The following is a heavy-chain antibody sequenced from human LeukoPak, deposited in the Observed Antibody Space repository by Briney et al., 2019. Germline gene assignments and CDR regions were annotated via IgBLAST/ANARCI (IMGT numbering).Heavy chain of an antibody. CDR3: AREYMVRGVMGWFDP. Sequence: SETLSLTCAVSGGSISSNSYYWGWIRQPAGKGLEWIGRIYTSGSTNYNPSLKSRVTISVDTSKNQFSLKLSSVTAADTAVYYCAREYMVRGVMGWFDPWGQGTLVTVSS. J-gene: IGHJ5*02. CDR2: IYTSGST. D-gene: IGHD3-10*01. CDR1: GGSISSNSYY. V-gene: IGHV4-61*02.